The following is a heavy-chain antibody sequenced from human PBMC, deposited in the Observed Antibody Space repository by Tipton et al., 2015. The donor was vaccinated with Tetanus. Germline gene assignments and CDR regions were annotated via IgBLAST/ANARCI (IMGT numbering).Heavy chain of an antibody. CDR1: GGSISSYY. Sequence: TLSLTCTVSGGSISSYYWSWIRQPPGKGLEWIGYIYYSGSTNYNPSLKSRVTISVDTSKNQFSLKLSSVTAADTAVYYCARERYYGSGSYYPYYYYYGMDVWGQGTTVTVSS. CDR2: IYYSGST. V-gene: IGHV4-59*12. J-gene: IGHJ6*02. CDR3: ARERYYGSGSYYPYYYYYGMDV. D-gene: IGHD3-10*01.